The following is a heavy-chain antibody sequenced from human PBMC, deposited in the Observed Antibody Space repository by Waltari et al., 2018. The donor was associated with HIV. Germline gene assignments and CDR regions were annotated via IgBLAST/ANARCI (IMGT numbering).Heavy chain of an antibody. Sequence: QVQLPESGPGLVKPSPTLSSTCTASGGSISSGSYYCNWNRQPPRKGLEWIGRIYTSGSTNYTPSLKSRVTISVDTSKNQFSLKLSSVTAADTAVYYCARGAYYYDSSGYEGGLDYWGQGTLVTVSS. CDR1: GGSISSGSYY. D-gene: IGHD3-22*01. CDR3: ARGAYYYDSSGYEGGLDY. CDR2: IYTSGST. J-gene: IGHJ4*02. V-gene: IGHV4-61*02.